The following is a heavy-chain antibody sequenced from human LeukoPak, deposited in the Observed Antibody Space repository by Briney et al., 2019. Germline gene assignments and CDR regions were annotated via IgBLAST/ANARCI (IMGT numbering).Heavy chain of an antibody. CDR3: ARDKIEGPTKLDC. CDR2: IKQDESDK. J-gene: IGHJ4*02. Sequence: PGGSLRLSCAASGFTFSSYWMSWVRQAPGKGLEWVANIKQDESDKYYVDSVKGRFTISRDNAKNSLYLQMNSLSAEDTAVYYCARDKIEGPTKLDCWGQGILVTVSS. V-gene: IGHV3-7*01. D-gene: IGHD1-1*01. CDR1: GFTFSSYW.